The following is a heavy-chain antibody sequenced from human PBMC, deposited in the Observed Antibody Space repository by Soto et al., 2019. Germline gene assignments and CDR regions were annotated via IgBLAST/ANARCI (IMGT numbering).Heavy chain of an antibody. J-gene: IGHJ6*02. V-gene: IGHV3-23*01. D-gene: IGHD6-13*01. Sequence: EVQLLESGGGLVQPGGSLRLSCAASGFTFSSYAMSWVRQAPGKGLEWVSAISGSGGSTYYADSVKGRFTISRDNSKNTLYLQMNSLRAEDTAVYYCANYEAAGTYYYYGMDVWGQGTTVTVSS. CDR2: ISGSGGST. CDR3: ANYEAAGTYYYYGMDV. CDR1: GFTFSSYA.